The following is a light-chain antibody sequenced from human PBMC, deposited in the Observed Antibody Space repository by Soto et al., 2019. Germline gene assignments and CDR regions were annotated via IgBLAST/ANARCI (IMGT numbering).Light chain of an antibody. CDR2: KAS. CDR1: QTISTW. Sequence: IQMTQSPSTLSASVGDRVTFTCRASQTISTWLAWYQQNPGEAPKLLIYKASTLEVGVPSRFSASGSGTEFTLTINTLQPADFATYYCQQYNSYPWTFGQETKV. V-gene: IGKV1-5*03. CDR3: QQYNSYPWT. J-gene: IGKJ1*01.